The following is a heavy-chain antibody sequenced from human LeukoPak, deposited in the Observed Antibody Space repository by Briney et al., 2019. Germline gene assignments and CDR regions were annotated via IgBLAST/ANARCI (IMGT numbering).Heavy chain of an antibody. CDR1: GFTFSSYN. CDR2: ISSSSSNI. D-gene: IGHD3-9*01. V-gene: IGHV3-21*01. J-gene: IGHJ3*02. Sequence: GGALRLSCAASGFTFSSYNMNWVRQAPGKGLEWVSSISSSSSNIYYAGSVKGRFTISSDNAKNSLYLQMNSLRAEDTAVYYCARDRRYYGCKDNAFDIWGQGTMVTVSS. CDR3: ARDRRYYGCKDNAFDI.